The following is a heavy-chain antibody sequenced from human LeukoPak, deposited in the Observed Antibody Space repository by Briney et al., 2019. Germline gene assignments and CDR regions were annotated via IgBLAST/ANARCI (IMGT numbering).Heavy chain of an antibody. D-gene: IGHD6-13*01. CDR1: GFTFSTYA. J-gene: IGHJ4*02. Sequence: GGSLRLSCVASGFTFSTYAMSWVRQAPGKGLEWVSVISSSGSSTYYADSVKGRFTISRDNLKNTLYLQMNSLRAEDTALYYCAKVSSSWQLYYFDYWGQGTLVTVSS. CDR2: ISSSGSST. V-gene: IGHV3-23*01. CDR3: AKVSSSWQLYYFDY.